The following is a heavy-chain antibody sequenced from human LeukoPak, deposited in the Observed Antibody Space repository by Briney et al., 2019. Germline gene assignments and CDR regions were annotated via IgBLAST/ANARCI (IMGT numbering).Heavy chain of an antibody. D-gene: IGHD5-12*01. CDR1: GFTFTTNA. CDR3: AKCGNSGCHLIDY. Sequence: GSLRLSCAASGFTFTTNAMSWVRQAPGKGLEWVSAISGRTGATYYADSEKGRFTISRDNSKSTLYLQMDSLRAEDTAVYYCAKCGNSGCHLIDYWGQGTLVTVSS. V-gene: IGHV3-23*01. CDR2: ISGRTGAT. J-gene: IGHJ4*02.